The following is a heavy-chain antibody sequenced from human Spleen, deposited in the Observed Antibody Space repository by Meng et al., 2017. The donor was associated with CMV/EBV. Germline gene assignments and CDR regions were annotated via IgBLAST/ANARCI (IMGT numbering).Heavy chain of an antibody. CDR1: GFTVSSNY. J-gene: IGHJ4*02. Sequence: GQVVESGVGSVRLGGSLRLFCAASGFTVSSNYMSWVRQAPGKGLEWVSVIYSGGSTYYADSVKGRFTISRDNSKNTLYLQMNSLRAEDTAVYYCAVRGVITHYWGQGTLVTVSS. D-gene: IGHD3-10*01. CDR3: AVRGVITHY. V-gene: IGHV3-66*01. CDR2: IYSGGST.